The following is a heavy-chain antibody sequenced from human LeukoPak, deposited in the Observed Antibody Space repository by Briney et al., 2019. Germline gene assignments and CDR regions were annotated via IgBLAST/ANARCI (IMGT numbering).Heavy chain of an antibody. Sequence: GESLKISCKGFGYSFTSYWIGLVRQMPGKGLEWMGTIYPGDSDTRYSPSFQGQVTISADKSINTAYLQWSNLKASDSAMYYCAIRHDNSEWFESWGQGALVTVSS. CDR2: IYPGDSDT. CDR3: AIRHDNSEWFES. J-gene: IGHJ5*01. V-gene: IGHV5-51*01. D-gene: IGHD5-24*01. CDR1: GYSFTSYW.